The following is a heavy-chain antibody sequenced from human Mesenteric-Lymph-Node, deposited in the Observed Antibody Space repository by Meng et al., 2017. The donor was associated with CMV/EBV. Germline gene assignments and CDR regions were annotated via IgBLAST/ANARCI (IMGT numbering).Heavy chain of an antibody. J-gene: IGHJ4*02. V-gene: IGHV3-30*02. CDR1: GFTFSNFG. D-gene: IGHD3-22*01. Sequence: GGSLRLSCAASGFTFSNFGMHWVRQAPGRGLEWVSFTRFDGSNEYYVDSVKGRFTISRDNSKNTLYLQMNSLRAEDTAVYYCARGYYYDSSGYYYWGQGTLVTVSS. CDR3: ARGYYYDSSGYYY. CDR2: TRFDGSNE.